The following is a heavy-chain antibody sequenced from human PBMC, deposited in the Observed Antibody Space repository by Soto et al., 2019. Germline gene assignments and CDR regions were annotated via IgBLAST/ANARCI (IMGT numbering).Heavy chain of an antibody. CDR1: GGSISGYY. J-gene: IGHJ6*02. CDR2: IFYGGNT. V-gene: IGHV4-59*01. CDR3: TRHAIIPKLQYGMDV. Sequence: SETLSLTCTVSGGSISGYYWSWIRQPPGKGLEWIGYIFYGGNTPYSPSLQSRATISVDTSKNQFSLRLSSVTTADTAVYYCTRHAIIPKLQYGMDVWGQGASVTVSS. D-gene: IGHD1-26*01.